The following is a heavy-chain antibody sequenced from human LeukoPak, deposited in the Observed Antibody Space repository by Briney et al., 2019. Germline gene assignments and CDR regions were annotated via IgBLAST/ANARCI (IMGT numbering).Heavy chain of an antibody. V-gene: IGHV4-59*12. CDR1: GGSISSYY. CDR3: ARGYSSSWYGY. CDR2: IYSSGST. J-gene: IGHJ4*02. D-gene: IGHD6-13*01. Sequence: PSETLSLTCTVSGGSISSYYWSWLRQPPGKGLEWIGYIYSSGSTNYNPSLKSRVTISVDTSKNQFSLKLSSVTAADTAVYSCARGYSSSWYGYWGQGTLVTVSS.